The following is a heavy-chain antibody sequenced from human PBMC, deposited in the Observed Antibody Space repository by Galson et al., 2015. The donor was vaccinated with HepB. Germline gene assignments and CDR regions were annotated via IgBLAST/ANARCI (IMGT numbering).Heavy chain of an antibody. Sequence: SLRLSCAASGFTFSSYSMNWVRQAPGKGLEWVSSISSSSSYIYYADSVKGRFTISRDNAKNSLYLQMNSLRAEDTAVYYCAREDFRLSGGAAAGPYYYYGMDVWGQGTTVTVSS. CDR2: ISSSSSYI. J-gene: IGHJ6*02. D-gene: IGHD6-13*01. CDR3: AREDFRLSGGAAAGPYYYYGMDV. V-gene: IGHV3-21*01. CDR1: GFTFSSYS.